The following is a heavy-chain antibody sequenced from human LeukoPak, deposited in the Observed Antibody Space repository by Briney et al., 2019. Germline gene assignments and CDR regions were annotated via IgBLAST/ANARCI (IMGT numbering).Heavy chain of an antibody. V-gene: IGHV4-39*07. CDR2: IYYSGST. CDR3: ARSYASGSYPY. Sequence: PSETLSPTCTVSGGSISSSSYYWGWIRQPPGKGLEWIGSIYYSGSTYYNPSLKSRVTISVDTSKNQFSLKLSSVTAADTAVYYCARSYASGSYPYWGQGTLVTVSS. J-gene: IGHJ4*02. D-gene: IGHD3-10*01. CDR1: GGSISSSSYY.